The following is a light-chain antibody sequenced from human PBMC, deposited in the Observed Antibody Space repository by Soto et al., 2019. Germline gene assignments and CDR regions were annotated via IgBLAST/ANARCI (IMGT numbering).Light chain of an antibody. CDR3: SSYTSSRTPLV. J-gene: IGLJ3*02. V-gene: IGLV2-14*01. CDR2: DVT. Sequence: QTALTQPPSVSGSPGQSITISCTGTSSDVGGYNYVSWYQQHPGKAPKLMIYDVTNRPSGVSNRFSGSKSGNTASLTISGLQAEDEADYYCSSYTSSRTPLVFGGGTKLTVL. CDR1: SSDVGGYNY.